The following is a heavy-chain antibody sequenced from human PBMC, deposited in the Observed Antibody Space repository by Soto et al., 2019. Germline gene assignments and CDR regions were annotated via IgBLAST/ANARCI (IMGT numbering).Heavy chain of an antibody. Sequence: QVQVVESGGGLVKPGGFLRLSCAASGFTFSDYYMNWIRQAPGKGLEWVSYISSSSDYTKYADSVKGRFTISRDNAKSSLYLQMNSLRAEDTAVYYCARGGVRGTTSRGQVYNWGQGTLVTVSS. J-gene: IGHJ4*02. CDR1: GFTFSDYY. CDR2: ISSSSDYT. D-gene: IGHD1-7*01. V-gene: IGHV3-11*06. CDR3: ARGGVRGTTSRGQVYN.